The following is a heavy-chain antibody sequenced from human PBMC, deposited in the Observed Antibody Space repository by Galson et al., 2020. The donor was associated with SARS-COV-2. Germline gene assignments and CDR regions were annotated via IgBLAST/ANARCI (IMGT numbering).Heavy chain of an antibody. V-gene: IGHV4-34*01. CDR3: AREGGAVAGTELYYYYGMDV. J-gene: IGHJ6*02. CDR1: GGSFSGYY. D-gene: IGHD6-19*01. CDR2: INHSGST. Sequence: SQTLSLTCAVYGGSFSGYYWSWIRQPPGKGLEWIGEINHSGSTNYNPSLKSRVTISVDTSKYQFSLKLSSVTAADTAVYYCAREGGAVAGTELYYYYGMDVWGQGTTVTVSS.